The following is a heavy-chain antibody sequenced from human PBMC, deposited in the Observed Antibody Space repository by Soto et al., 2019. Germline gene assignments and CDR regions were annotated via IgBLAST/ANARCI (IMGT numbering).Heavy chain of an antibody. V-gene: IGHV4-38-2*01. J-gene: IGHJ4*02. D-gene: IGHD4-17*01. Sequence: PSETLSLTCAVSGYSISLGYYWGWIRQPPGKGLEWIGSIYHSGNTYYNPSLKSRVSISLDTSKNHFSLELTSVTAADTAVYFCATESGSTYGYFDYWGQGTQVTVSS. CDR1: GYSISLGYY. CDR3: ATESGSTYGYFDY. CDR2: IYHSGNT.